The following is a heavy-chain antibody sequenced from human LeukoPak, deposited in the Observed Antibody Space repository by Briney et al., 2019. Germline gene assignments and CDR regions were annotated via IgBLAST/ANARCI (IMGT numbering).Heavy chain of an antibody. CDR2: INHSGST. CDR3: ASGSYYGGPFDY. Sequence: PSETLSLTCAVYGGSFSGYYWSWIRQPPGKGLEWIGEINHSGSTNYNPSLKSRVTISVDTSKNQFSLKLRSVTAAATAVYYCASGSYYGGPFDYWGQGTLVTVSS. CDR1: GGSFSGYY. J-gene: IGHJ4*02. V-gene: IGHV4-34*01. D-gene: IGHD1-26*01.